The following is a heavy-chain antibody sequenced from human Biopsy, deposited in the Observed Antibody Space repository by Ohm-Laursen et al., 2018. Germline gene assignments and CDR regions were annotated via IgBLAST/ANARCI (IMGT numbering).Heavy chain of an antibody. V-gene: IGHV3-23*01. J-gene: IGHJ4*02. CDR3: AKEGRNSGQVDY. D-gene: IGHD6-19*01. CDR1: GFVFNNFA. Sequence: SLRLSCTASGFVFNNFAMSWVRQAPGRGLEWVSAISGRGVDTSYAGSVKGRFTISRDDSKNTVYLQMNSLRAEDTAIYYCAKEGRNSGQVDYWGQGTLVTVS. CDR2: ISGRGVDT.